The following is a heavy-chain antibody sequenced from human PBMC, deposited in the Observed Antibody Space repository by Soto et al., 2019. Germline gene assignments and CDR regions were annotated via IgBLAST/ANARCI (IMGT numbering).Heavy chain of an antibody. CDR2: TYYRSKWYN. CDR3: AREGVCSSTSCYTNGMDV. V-gene: IGHV6-1*01. J-gene: IGHJ6*02. CDR1: GDSVSSNSAA. Sequence: SQTLSLTCAISGDSVSSNSAAWNWIRQSPSRGLEWLGRTYYRSKWYNDYAVSVKSRITINPDTSKNQFSLQLNSVTPEDTAVYYCAREGVCSSTSCYTNGMDVWGHGTTVTVSS. D-gene: IGHD2-2*02.